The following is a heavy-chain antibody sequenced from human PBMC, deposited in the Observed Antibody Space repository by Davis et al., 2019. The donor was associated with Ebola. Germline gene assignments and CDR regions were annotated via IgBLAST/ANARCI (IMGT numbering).Heavy chain of an antibody. D-gene: IGHD3-22*01. J-gene: IGHJ4*02. CDR1: GFTINDYF. CDR3: AREVDSSGYVL. V-gene: IGHV3-11*06. Sequence: SLKISCAVSGFTINDYFMTWIRQAPGKGLEWVAYISGRDDYSNYAESVRGRFTISRDNAENSLYLQMDSLRAEDTAVYYCAREVDSSGYVLWGQGTLVTVSS. CDR2: ISGRDDYS.